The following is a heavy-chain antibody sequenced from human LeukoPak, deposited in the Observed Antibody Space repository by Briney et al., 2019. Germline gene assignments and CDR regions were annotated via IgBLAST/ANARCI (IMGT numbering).Heavy chain of an antibody. Sequence: ASVKVSCKASGYTFTSYDINWVRQATGQGLEWMGWMNPNSGNTGYAQKFQGRVTMTRNTSISTAYMELSSLRSEDTAVYYCASAPGLGYCSGGSCSYFDYWGQGTLVTVPS. CDR2: MNPNSGNT. CDR1: GYTFTSYD. J-gene: IGHJ4*02. D-gene: IGHD2-15*01. V-gene: IGHV1-8*01. CDR3: ASAPGLGYCSGGSCSYFDY.